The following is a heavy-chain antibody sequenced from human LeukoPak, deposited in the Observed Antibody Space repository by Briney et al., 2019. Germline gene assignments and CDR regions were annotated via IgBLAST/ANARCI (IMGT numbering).Heavy chain of an antibody. CDR2: MNPNSGNT. D-gene: IGHD3-3*01. J-gene: IGHJ4*02. V-gene: IGHV1-8*01. CDR3: ARGSFWSGYYMVTDY. Sequence: ASVKVSCKDSGYTFTSYDINWVRQATGQGLEWMGWMNPNSGNTGYAQKFQGRVTMTRNTSISTAYMELSSLRSEDTAVYYCARGSFWSGYYMVTDYWGQGTLVTVSS. CDR1: GYTFTSYD.